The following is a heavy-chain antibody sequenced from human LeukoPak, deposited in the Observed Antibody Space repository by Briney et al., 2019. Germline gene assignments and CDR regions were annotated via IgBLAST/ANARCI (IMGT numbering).Heavy chain of an antibody. CDR3: ARDRSVSGWYIDL. CDR2: IWYDGSNK. J-gene: IGHJ2*01. Sequence: PGGSLRLSCAASGFTFSSYGMHWVRQAPGKGLEWVAVIWYDGSNKYYPDSVQGRFTISRDNSKNTLYLQVNSLRAEDTAVYYCARDRSVSGWYIDLWGRGTLVTVSS. CDR1: GFTFSSYG. D-gene: IGHD3-3*01. V-gene: IGHV3-33*01.